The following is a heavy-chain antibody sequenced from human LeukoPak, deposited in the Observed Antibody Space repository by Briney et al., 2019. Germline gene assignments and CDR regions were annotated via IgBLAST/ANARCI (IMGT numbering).Heavy chain of an antibody. D-gene: IGHD5-18*01. Sequence: SETLSLTCTVSGGSVTSDSYSWGWIRQPPGKGLQWIVTLSHNGLNYYNPSLKSRVAMPVDTSKNQFSLRLSSLAAADTAVYYCARPRGGIQLWGDWGQGTLVTVSS. CDR3: ARPRGGIQLWGD. CDR1: GGSVTSDSYS. CDR2: LSHNGLN. V-gene: IGHV4-39*01. J-gene: IGHJ4*02.